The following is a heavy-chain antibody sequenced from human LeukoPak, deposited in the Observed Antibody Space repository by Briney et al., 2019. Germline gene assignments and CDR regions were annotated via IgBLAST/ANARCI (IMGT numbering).Heavy chain of an antibody. CDR2: INPNSAAT. J-gene: IGHJ4*02. D-gene: IGHD1-26*01. V-gene: IGHV1-2*02. CDR3: ARIRGGNNYHFDF. CDR1: GYTFSDYY. Sequence: ASVKVSCKTSGYTFSDYYTHWVRQAPGQGLEWMGWINPNSAATNYARRFQGRVTMTRDTSISTAYMELSRLTSDDSAVYYCARIRGGNNYHFDFWGQGTLVTVSS.